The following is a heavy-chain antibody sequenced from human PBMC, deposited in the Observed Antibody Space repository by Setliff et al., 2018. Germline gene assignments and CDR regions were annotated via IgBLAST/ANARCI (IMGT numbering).Heavy chain of an antibody. CDR3: ARDSRGNPPNYMDV. Sequence: PSETLSLTCTVSGGSISSYYWSWIRQPAGKGLEWIGRIYTSGSTNYNPSLKSRDTMSVDTSKNQFSLKLSSVTAADTAVYYCARDSRGNPPNYMDVWGKGTTVTVS. CDR2: IYTSGST. CDR1: GGSISSYY. V-gene: IGHV4-4*07. J-gene: IGHJ6*03.